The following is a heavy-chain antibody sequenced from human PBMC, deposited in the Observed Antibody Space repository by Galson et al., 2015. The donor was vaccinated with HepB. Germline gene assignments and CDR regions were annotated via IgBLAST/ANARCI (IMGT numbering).Heavy chain of an antibody. J-gene: IGHJ6*02. CDR3: AKDSGDFGDLHHYYFYGMDV. CDR1: GFTFTSYG. CDR2: MSHDGGFK. D-gene: IGHD4-17*01. V-gene: IGHV3-30*18. Sequence: SLRLSCAASGFTFTSYGMHWARQVPGKGLEWVAVMSHDGGFKNYADAVKGRFTISRDNSKNTLYLQMDSMRGEDTAVYYCAKDSGDFGDLHHYYFYGMDVWGQGTTVTVSS.